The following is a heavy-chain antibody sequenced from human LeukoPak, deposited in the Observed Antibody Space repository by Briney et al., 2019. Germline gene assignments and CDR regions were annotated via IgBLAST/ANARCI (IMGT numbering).Heavy chain of an antibody. CDR3: ATYSGSGIN. CDR1: GGSFSGYY. D-gene: IGHD3-10*01. CDR2: INHSGST. J-gene: IGHJ4*02. Sequence: SETLSLTCAVYGGSFSGYYWSWIRQPPGKGLEWIGEINHSGSTNYNPSLKSRVTISVDTSKNQFSLKLSSVTAADTAVYHCATYSGSGINWGQGTLVTVSS. V-gene: IGHV4-34*01.